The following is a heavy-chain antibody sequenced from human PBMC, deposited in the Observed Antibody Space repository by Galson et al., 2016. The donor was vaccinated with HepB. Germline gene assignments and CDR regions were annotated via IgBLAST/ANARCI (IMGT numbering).Heavy chain of an antibody. D-gene: IGHD3-10*01. V-gene: IGHV3-23*01. CDR1: GFTLRSYA. Sequence: LRLSCAASGFTLRSYAMSWVRQAPGKGLEWVSAISGSGGSTYYADSVKGRFTISIDNSKNTLYLQMNSLRAEDTAVYYCAKPGAATYDFDYWGQGTLVTVSS. CDR3: AKPGAATYDFDY. J-gene: IGHJ4*02. CDR2: ISGSGGST.